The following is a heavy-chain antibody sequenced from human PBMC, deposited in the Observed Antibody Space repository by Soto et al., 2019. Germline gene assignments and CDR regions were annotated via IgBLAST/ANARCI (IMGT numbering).Heavy chain of an antibody. CDR2: ISAYNGNT. CDR3: ARVVRGVMTPLQAYYYGMDV. CDR1: GYTFTSYG. Sequence: GASVKVSCKASGYTFTSYGISWVRQAPGQGLEWMGRISAYNGNTNYAQKLQGRVTMTTDTSTSTAYMELRSLRSDDTAVYYCARVVRGVMTPLQAYYYGMDVWGQGTTVTVSS. D-gene: IGHD3-10*02. V-gene: IGHV1-18*01. J-gene: IGHJ6*02.